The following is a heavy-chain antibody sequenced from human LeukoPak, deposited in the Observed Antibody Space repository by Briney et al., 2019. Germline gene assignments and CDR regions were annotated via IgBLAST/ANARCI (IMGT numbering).Heavy chain of an antibody. CDR1: GYTFTGYY. J-gene: IGHJ4*02. CDR3: AREFADGRGFDY. D-gene: IGHD3-10*01. CDR2: INPNSGGT. V-gene: IGHV1-2*02. Sequence: ASVKVSCKASGYTFTGYYMHWVRQAPGQGLEWMGWINPNSGGTNYAQKFQGRVTMARDTSISTAYMELSRLRSDDTAVYYCAREFADGRGFDYWGQGTLVTVSS.